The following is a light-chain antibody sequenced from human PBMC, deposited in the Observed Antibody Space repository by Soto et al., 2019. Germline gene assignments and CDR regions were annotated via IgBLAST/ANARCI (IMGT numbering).Light chain of an antibody. CDR2: GAS. Sequence: EIVLTQSPGTLSLSPGDRATLSCRASQSVSNNYLAWYQQKPGQAPRLLIYGASSRATGIPDRFSGSGSGTDLTITISRLEPEDGEVYYCQQYGSSTWTFGQGTKVDIK. J-gene: IGKJ1*01. CDR1: QSVSNNY. CDR3: QQYGSSTWT. V-gene: IGKV3-20*01.